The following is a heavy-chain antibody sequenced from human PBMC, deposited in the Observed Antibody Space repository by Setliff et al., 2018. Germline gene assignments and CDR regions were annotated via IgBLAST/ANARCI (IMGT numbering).Heavy chain of an antibody. CDR3: ARSRGYKHDSSGYYYDHYYYYYMDV. Sequence: SETLSLTCTVSGASISSYYWSWIRQPPGKGLEWIGYIYYGGTTNYNPSLKSRVSISVDTSKNQFSLKLSSVTAADTAVYYCARSRGYKHDSSGYYYDHYYYYYMDVWGKGTTVTVSS. CDR2: IYYGGTT. J-gene: IGHJ6*03. V-gene: IGHV4-59*08. D-gene: IGHD3-22*01. CDR1: GASISSYY.